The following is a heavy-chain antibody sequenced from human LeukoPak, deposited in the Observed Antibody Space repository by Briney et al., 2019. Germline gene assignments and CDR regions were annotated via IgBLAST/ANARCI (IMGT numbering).Heavy chain of an antibody. CDR3: ARDQLRNWFDP. D-gene: IGHD6-6*01. Sequence: SETLSLTCTVSGYSISSGYYWGWIRQPPGKWLEWIGSIYHSGSTYYNPSLKSRVTISVDTSKNQFSLKLSSVTAADTAVYYCARDQLRNWFDPWGQGTLVTVSS. CDR2: IYHSGST. V-gene: IGHV4-38-2*02. CDR1: GYSISSGYY. J-gene: IGHJ5*02.